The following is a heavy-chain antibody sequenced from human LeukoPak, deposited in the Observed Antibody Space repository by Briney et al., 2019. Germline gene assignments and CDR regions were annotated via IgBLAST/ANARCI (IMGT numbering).Heavy chain of an antibody. Sequence: SETLSLTCAVYGGSFSNYYWRWIRQSPGKGLECIGEINYSGITNYNPSLKSRVTISVDTSKNQFSLSLSSVTAADTAVYYCARGPRGSGSYYKYWGQGTLVTVSS. J-gene: IGHJ4*02. V-gene: IGHV4-34*01. CDR3: ARGPRGSGSYYKY. CDR1: GGSFSNYY. D-gene: IGHD3-10*01. CDR2: INYSGIT.